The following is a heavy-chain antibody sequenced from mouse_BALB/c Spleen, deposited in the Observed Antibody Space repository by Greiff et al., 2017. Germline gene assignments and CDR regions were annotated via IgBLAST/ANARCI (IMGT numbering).Heavy chain of an antibody. CDR3: ARSMVTTGFAY. CDR2: IDPYDSET. J-gene: IGHJ3*01. Sequence: QVHVKQPGAELVRPGASVKLSCKASGYTFTSYWMNWVKQRPEQGLEWIGRIDPYDSETHYNQKFKDKAILTVDKSSSTAYMQLSSLTSEDSAVYYCARSMVTTGFAYWGQGTLVTVSA. D-gene: IGHD2-10*02. V-gene: IGHV1-74*01. CDR1: GYTFTSYW.